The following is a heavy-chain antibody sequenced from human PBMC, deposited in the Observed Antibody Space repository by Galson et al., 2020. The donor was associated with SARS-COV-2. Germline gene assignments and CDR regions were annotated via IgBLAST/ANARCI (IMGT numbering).Heavy chain of an antibody. V-gene: IGHV1-46*03. J-gene: IGHJ6*02. Sequence: ASLKVSCNASGYTFINYYMLCVLQAPGRGLEWMGIINPSGGTKAYSQEFQRRVTMTRDTSTNTVYMEPSSLRTEDTAVYYCAREYYYDSSEDYYGIDVWGQGTTVTVSS. CDR1: GYTFINYY. CDR2: INPSGGTK. D-gene: IGHD3-22*01. CDR3: AREYYYDSSEDYYGIDV.